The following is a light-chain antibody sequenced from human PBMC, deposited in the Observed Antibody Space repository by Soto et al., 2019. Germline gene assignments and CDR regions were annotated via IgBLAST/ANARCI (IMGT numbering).Light chain of an antibody. V-gene: IGKV1-12*02. CDR2: TVS. Sequence: IQMTQSPSSVSASVGDTVTLSCQTSHGVSGWLAWYQQKPGKAPTLLIYTVSTLQSGVPSRFSGSGSGTYFSLTITNLQPEDFATYFCQQGKTFPFTFGPGTKVEVK. J-gene: IGKJ3*01. CDR3: QQGKTFPFT. CDR1: HGVSGW.